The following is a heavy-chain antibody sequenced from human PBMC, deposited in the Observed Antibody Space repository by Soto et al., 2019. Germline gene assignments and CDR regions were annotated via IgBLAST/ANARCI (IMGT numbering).Heavy chain of an antibody. D-gene: IGHD6-19*01. CDR1: GYSFTSYW. CDR3: ARNVAATGYYYYGMDV. V-gene: IGHV5-51*01. CDR2: IYPGDSDT. Sequence: GESLKISCKGSGYSFTSYWIGWVRQMPGKGLEWMGIIYPGDSDTRYSPSFQGQVTISADKSISTAYLQCSSLKASDTAMYYCARNVAATGYYYYGMDVWGQGTTVTVSS. J-gene: IGHJ6*02.